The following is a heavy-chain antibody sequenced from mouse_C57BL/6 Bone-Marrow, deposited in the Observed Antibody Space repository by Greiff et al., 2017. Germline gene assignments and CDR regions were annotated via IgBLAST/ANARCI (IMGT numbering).Heavy chain of an antibody. V-gene: IGHV1-66*01. CDR1: GYSFTSYY. D-gene: IGHD2-3*01. CDR2: IYPGSGNT. Sequence: VKLMESGPELVKPGASVKISCKASGYSFTSYYIHWVKQRPGPGLEWIGWIYPGSGNTKYNEKFKGKATLTADTSSSTAYMQLSSLTSEDSAVYYCARTWLLPLFAYWGQGTLVTVSA. CDR3: ARTWLLPLFAY. J-gene: IGHJ3*01.